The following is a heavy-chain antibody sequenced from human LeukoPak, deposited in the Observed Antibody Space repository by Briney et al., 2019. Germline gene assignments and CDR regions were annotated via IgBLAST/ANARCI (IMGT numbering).Heavy chain of an antibody. J-gene: IGHJ4*02. CDR2: ISAYNGNT. Sequence: AASVKVSCKASGYTFTSYGISWVRQAPGQGLEWMGWISAYNGNTNYAQKLQGRVTMTTDTYTSTAYMEVRGVKYDDTGVYYCARATSTIFGVVSPWGQGTLVTVSS. CDR1: GYTFTSYG. CDR3: ARATSTIFGVVSP. D-gene: IGHD3-3*01. V-gene: IGHV1-18*01.